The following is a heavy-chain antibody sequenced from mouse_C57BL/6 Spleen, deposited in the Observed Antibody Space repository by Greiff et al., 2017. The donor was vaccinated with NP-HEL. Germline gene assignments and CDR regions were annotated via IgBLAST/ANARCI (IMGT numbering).Heavy chain of an antibody. Sequence: VQGVESGAELARPGASVKLSCKASGYTFTSYGISWVKQRTGQGLEWIGEIYPRSGNTYYNEKFKGKATLTADKSSSTAYMELRSLTSEDSAVYFCARGDYGSRKGDAMDYWGQGTSVTVSS. D-gene: IGHD1-1*01. J-gene: IGHJ4*01. CDR1: GYTFTSYG. CDR2: IYPRSGNT. CDR3: ARGDYGSRKGDAMDY. V-gene: IGHV1-81*01.